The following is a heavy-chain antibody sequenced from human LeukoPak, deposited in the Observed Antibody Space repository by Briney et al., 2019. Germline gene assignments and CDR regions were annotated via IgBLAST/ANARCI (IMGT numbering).Heavy chain of an antibody. CDR3: ANSVRGYYDSSGRDYYYGMDV. V-gene: IGHV3-30*18. D-gene: IGHD3-22*01. CDR2: ISYDGSNK. Sequence: GGSLRLSCAASGFTFSSYGMHWVRQAPGKGLEWVAVISYDGSNKYYADSVKGRFTISRDNSRNTLYLQMNSLRAEDTAVYYCANSVRGYYDSSGRDYYYGMDVWGQGTTVTVSS. J-gene: IGHJ6*02. CDR1: GFTFSSYG.